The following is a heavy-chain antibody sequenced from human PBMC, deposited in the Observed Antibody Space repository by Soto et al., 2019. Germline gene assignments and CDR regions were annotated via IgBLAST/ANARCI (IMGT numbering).Heavy chain of an antibody. CDR3: ASGYYDSSGYYESNWYSDL. Sequence: GGSLRLSCAASVFTFDDYAMHWVRQAPGKGLEWVSGISWNSGSIGYADSVKGRFTISRDNAKNSLYLQMNSLRAEDTALYYCASGYYDSSGYYESNWYSDLWGRGTLVTVSS. J-gene: IGHJ2*01. V-gene: IGHV3-9*01. D-gene: IGHD3-22*01. CDR1: VFTFDDYA. CDR2: ISWNSGSI.